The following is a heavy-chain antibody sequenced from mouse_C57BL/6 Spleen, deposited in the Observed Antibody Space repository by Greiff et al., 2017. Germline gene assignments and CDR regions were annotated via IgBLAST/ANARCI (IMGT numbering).Heavy chain of an antibody. J-gene: IGHJ4*01. CDR2: IDPSDSET. D-gene: IGHD2-1*01. CDR1: GYTFTSYW. Sequence: VKLQQPGAELVRPGSSVKLSCKASGYTFTSYWMHWVKQRPIQGLEWIGNIDPSDSETHYNQKFKDKATLTVDKSSSTAYMQLSSLTSEDSAVYYCARGGGYGNYFYAMDYWGQGTSVTVSS. CDR3: ARGGGYGNYFYAMDY. V-gene: IGHV1-52*01.